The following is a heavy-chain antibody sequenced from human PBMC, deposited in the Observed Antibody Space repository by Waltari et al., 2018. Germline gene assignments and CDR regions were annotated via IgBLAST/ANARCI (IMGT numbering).Heavy chain of an antibody. J-gene: IGHJ4*02. CDR2: ISSYNGDT. V-gene: IGHV1-18*01. CDR1: GYIFSNYG. Sequence: QIQLVQSGAEVKKPGASVKVSCKASGYIFSNYGITWVRQAPGQGLGWMGGISSYNGDTKYEQSLQGRVTMTTDTSTTTAYMEIRSLRYDDTAVYYCARDDVDSSNFGGFWGQGTVVTVSS. CDR3: ARDDVDSSNFGGF. D-gene: IGHD6-13*01.